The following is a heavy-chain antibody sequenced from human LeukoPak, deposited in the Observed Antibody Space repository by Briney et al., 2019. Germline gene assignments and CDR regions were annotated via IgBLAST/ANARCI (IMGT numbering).Heavy chain of an antibody. J-gene: IGHJ2*01. CDR2: IYHSGST. CDR3: ARGADTSYWYFDL. V-gene: IGHV4-30-2*01. CDR1: GGSISSGGYS. Sequence: SQTLSLTCAVSGGSISSGGYSWSWIRQPPGKGLGWIGNIYHSGSTYYNPSLKSRVTISVDRSKNQFSLKLSSVTAADTAVYYCARGADTSYWYFDLWGRGTLVTVSS. D-gene: IGHD2-2*02.